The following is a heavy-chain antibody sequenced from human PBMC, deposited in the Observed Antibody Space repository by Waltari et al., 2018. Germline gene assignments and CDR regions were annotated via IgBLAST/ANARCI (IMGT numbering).Heavy chain of an antibody. CDR3: ASSGDTAVASGYFEF. Sequence: QVQLQQWGAGLLKPSETLSLTCAVYGGSFRGYYWSWIRQPPGKGLEWIGEINHSGSTNYNPSLKSRVSISMDTSRNQFSLKLSSVTAAETALYYCASSGDTAVASGYFEFWGQGTLVTVSS. J-gene: IGHJ4*02. D-gene: IGHD5-18*01. CDR1: GGSFRGYY. V-gene: IGHV4-34*01. CDR2: INHSGST.